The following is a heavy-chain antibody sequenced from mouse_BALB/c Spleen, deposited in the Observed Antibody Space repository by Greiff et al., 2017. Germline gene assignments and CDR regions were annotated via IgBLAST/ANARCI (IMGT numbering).Heavy chain of an antibody. J-gene: IGHJ4*01. CDR3: ARKNNYVGYYAMDY. CDR2: IWSGGST. D-gene: IGHD5-1-1*01. V-gene: IGHV2-2*02. CDR1: GFSLTSYG. Sequence: QVQLKESGPGLVQPSQSLSITCTVSGFSLTSYGVHWVRQSPGKGLEWLGVIWSGGSTDYNAAFISRLSISKDNSKSQVFFKMNSLQANDTAIYYCARKNNYVGYYAMDYWGQGTSVTVSS.